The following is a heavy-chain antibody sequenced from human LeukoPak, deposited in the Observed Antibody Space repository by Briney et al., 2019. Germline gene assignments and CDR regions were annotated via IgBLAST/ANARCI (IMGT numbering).Heavy chain of an antibody. Sequence: ASVKVPCKASGYTFTGYYMHWVRQAPGQGLEWMGWINPNSGGTNYAQKFQGRVTMTRDTSISTAYMELSRLRSDDTAVYYCAREAAAGRDPPGYWGQGTLVTVSS. CDR2: INPNSGGT. V-gene: IGHV1-2*02. CDR3: AREAAAGRDPPGY. CDR1: GYTFTGYY. J-gene: IGHJ4*02. D-gene: IGHD6-13*01.